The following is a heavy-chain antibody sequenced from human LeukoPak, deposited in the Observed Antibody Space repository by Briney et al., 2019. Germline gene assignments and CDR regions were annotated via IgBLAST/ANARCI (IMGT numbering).Heavy chain of an antibody. Sequence: KPSETLSLTCTVSGGSISSYYWSWIRQPPGKGLEWIGYIYYSGSTNYNPSLKSRVTISVDTSKNQFSLKLSSVTAADTAVYYCARARANYGNSRSWYYYYMDVWGKGTTVTVSS. CDR1: GGSISSYY. CDR3: ARARANYGNSRSWYYYYMDV. D-gene: IGHD4-11*01. V-gene: IGHV4-59*01. J-gene: IGHJ6*03. CDR2: IYYSGST.